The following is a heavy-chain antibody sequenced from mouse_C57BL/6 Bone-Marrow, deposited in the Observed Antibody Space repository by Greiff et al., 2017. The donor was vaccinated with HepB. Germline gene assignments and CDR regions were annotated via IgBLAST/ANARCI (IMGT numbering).Heavy chain of an antibody. CDR1: GFNIKDYY. Sequence: EVKLMESGAELVKPGASVKLSCTASGFNIKDYYMHWVKQRTEQGLEWIGRIDPEDGETKYAPKFQGKATITADTSSNTAYLQLSSLTSEDTAVYYCARRGDDYDPFAYWGQGTLVTVSA. CDR2: IDPEDGET. J-gene: IGHJ3*01. CDR3: ARRGDDYDPFAY. V-gene: IGHV14-2*01. D-gene: IGHD2-4*01.